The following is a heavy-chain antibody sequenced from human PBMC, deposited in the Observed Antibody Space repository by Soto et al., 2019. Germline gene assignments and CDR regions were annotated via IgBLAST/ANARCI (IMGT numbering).Heavy chain of an antibody. CDR3: ARTSAAPLYNWFDP. CDR2: ISGSGGST. V-gene: IGHV3-23*01. Sequence: PAGSLILSCTASGFHFSNHSINWVRPTQGKGLEWVSVISGSGGSTYYADSVKGRFTISRDNSKNTLDLQMNSLRAEDTAVYYCARTSAAPLYNWFDPWGQGTLVTVSA. CDR1: GFHFSNHS. D-gene: IGHD2-2*01. J-gene: IGHJ5*02.